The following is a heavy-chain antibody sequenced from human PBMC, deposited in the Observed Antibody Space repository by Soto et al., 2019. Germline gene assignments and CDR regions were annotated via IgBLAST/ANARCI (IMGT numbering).Heavy chain of an antibody. D-gene: IGHD4-17*01. J-gene: IGHJ4*02. Sequence: GGSLKLSTAASGFTFGIYRMNLVRQATGKGLEWVAVILYDGSKKYYADSMKGRFTISRDNSKNTLYLQMNSLRAEDTALYYCAKDRGALRWSEEHFYFDYWGQGTLVTGSS. V-gene: IGHV3-30*18. CDR3: AKDRGALRWSEEHFYFDY. CDR2: ILYDGSKK. CDR1: GFTFGIYR.